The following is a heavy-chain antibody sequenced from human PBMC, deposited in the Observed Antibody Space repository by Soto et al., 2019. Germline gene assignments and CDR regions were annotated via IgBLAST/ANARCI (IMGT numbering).Heavy chain of an antibody. V-gene: IGHV4-34*01. J-gene: IGHJ5*02. D-gene: IGHD1-7*01. Sequence: SETLSLTCAVYGGSFSGYYWSWIRQPPGKGLEWIGHIYYTGSTYYNPSLKSRVTISVDTSKNQFSLRLSSVTAADTSVYYCARRAGTTSSRWFDPWGQGTLVTVSS. CDR2: IYYTGST. CDR3: ARRAGTTSSRWFDP. CDR1: GGSFSGYY.